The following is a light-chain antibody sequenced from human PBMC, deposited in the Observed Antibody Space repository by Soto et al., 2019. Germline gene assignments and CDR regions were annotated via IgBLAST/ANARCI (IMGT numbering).Light chain of an antibody. CDR3: QTWGTGIHVV. Sequence: HPVLTQSPSASASLGASVKLTCTLSSGHSSYAIAWHQQQPEKGPRYLMKLNSDGSHSKGGGIPDRFSCSSSGAERYLTISSLQSEDEADYYCQTWGTGIHVVFGGGTKLTVL. CDR2: LNSDGSH. CDR1: SGHSSYA. J-gene: IGLJ2*01. V-gene: IGLV4-69*01.